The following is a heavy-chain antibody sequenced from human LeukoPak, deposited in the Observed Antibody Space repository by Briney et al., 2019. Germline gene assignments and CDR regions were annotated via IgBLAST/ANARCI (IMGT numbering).Heavy chain of an antibody. CDR3: AKILSGWYQGIDY. CDR2: ISGSGGTT. CDR1: GFTFSSXA. J-gene: IGHJ4*02. D-gene: IGHD6-19*01. V-gene: IGHV3-23*01. Sequence: PGGSXXXXXAASGFTFSSXAMSWVRXTPAKGLXWXSAISGSGGTTYYADSVKGRFAISRDNSKNTLYLQMNSLRAEETAIFYCAKILSGWYQGIDYWGQGTLVTVSS.